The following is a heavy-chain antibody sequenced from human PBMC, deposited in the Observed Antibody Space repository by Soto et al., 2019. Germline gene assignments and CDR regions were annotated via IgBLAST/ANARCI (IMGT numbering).Heavy chain of an antibody. CDR3: ARLGSGYSGYDPPGYYYGMDV. J-gene: IGHJ6*02. CDR2: IYYSGST. V-gene: IGHV4-39*01. Sequence: PSETLSLTCTVSGGSISSSSYYWGWIRQPPGKGLEWIGSIYYSGSTYYNPSLKSRVTISVDTSKNQFSLKLSSVTAADTAVYYCARLGSGYSGYDPPGYYYGMDVWGQGTTVTVSS. CDR1: GGSISSSSYY. D-gene: IGHD5-12*01.